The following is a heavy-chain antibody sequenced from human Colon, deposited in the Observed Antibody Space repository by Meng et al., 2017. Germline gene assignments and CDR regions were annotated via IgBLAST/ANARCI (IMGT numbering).Heavy chain of an antibody. CDR3: AREGRVDYFDY. D-gene: IGHD3-10*01. J-gene: IGHJ4*02. V-gene: IGHV3-23*01. CDR1: GFTFSSYA. CDR2: ISGSGGST. Sequence: GESLKISCAASGFTFSSYAMSWVRQAPGKGLEWVSPISGSGGSTYYADSVKGRFTISRDNSKNTLYLQMNSLRAEDTAVYYCAREGRVDYFDYWGQGTLVTVSS.